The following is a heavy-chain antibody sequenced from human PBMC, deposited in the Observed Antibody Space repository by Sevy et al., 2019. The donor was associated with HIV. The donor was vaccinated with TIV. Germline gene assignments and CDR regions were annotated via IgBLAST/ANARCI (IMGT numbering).Heavy chain of an antibody. CDR2: ISDYNGNT. J-gene: IGHJ6*02. Sequence: ASVKVSCKASGYTFTSYGINWVRQAPGKGLEWMGWISDYNGNTNYAQNIQGRATMNTDTYTTTAYMVLRSRRSDDTALYYWARSINVLRYADVWGQGTTVTVSS. CDR3: ARSINVLRYADV. D-gene: IGHD3-9*01. V-gene: IGHV1-18*04. CDR1: GYTFTSYG.